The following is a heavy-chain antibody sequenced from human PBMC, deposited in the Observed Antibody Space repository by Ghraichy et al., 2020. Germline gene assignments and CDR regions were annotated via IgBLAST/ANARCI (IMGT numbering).Heavy chain of an antibody. CDR3: ARSRDGYNYFAFHI. D-gene: IGHD5-24*01. J-gene: IGHJ3*02. CDR2: IYYSGST. V-gene: IGHV4-39*01. Sequence: SETLSLTCTVSGGSISSSSYYWGWIRQPPGKGLEWIGSIYYSGSTYYNPSLKSRVTISVDTSKNQFSLKLSSVTAADTAVYYCARSRDGYNYFAFHIWGQGTMVTVSS. CDR1: GGSISSSSYY.